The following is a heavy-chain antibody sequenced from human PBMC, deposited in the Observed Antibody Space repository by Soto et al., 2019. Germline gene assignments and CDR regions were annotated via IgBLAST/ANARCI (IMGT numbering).Heavy chain of an antibody. CDR1: GYTLTELS. CDR2: FDPEDGET. CDR3: ATRVDGIAVVDYMDV. D-gene: IGHD6-19*01. Sequence: ASVKVSCKVSGYTLTELSMHWVRQAPGKGLEWMGGFDPEDGETIYAQKFQGRVTMTEDTSTDTAYMELSSLRSEDTAAYYCATRVDGIAVVDYMDVWGKGTTVTVSS. V-gene: IGHV1-24*01. J-gene: IGHJ6*03.